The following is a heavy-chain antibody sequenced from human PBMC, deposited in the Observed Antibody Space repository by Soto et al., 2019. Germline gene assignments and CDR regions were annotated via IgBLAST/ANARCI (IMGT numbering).Heavy chain of an antibody. V-gene: IGHV3-30-3*01. J-gene: IGHJ3*02. Sequence: GGSLRLSCAASGFTFSSYAMHWVRQAPGKGLEWVAVISYDGSNKYYADSVKGRFTISRDNSKNTLYLQMNSLRAEDTAVYYCARDLRYYDSSGYYFLDAFDIWGQGTMVTVSS. CDR2: ISYDGSNK. CDR1: GFTFSSYA. D-gene: IGHD3-22*01. CDR3: ARDLRYYDSSGYYFLDAFDI.